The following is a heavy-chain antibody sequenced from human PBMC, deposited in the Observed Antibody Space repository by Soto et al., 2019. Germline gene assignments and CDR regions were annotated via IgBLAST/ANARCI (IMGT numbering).Heavy chain of an antibody. CDR1: GFTFSNAW. V-gene: IGHV3-15*07. D-gene: IGHD2-15*01. CDR2: IKSKTDGGTT. J-gene: IGHJ6*02. CDR3: TTLGYCSGGSCYPYYYYGMDV. Sequence: EVQLVESGGGLVKPGGSLRLSCAASGFTFSNAWMNWVRQAPGKGLEWVGRIKSKTDGGTTDYAAPGKGRFTISRDDSKNTLYLQMNSLKTEDTAVYYCTTLGYCSGGSCYPYYYYGMDVWGQGTTVTVSS.